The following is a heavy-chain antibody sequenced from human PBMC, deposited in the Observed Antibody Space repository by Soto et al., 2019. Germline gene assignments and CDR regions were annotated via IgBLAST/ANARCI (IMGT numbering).Heavy chain of an antibody. D-gene: IGHD2-15*01. CDR1: SGSISSSNW. CDR3: AREEGSGHLGY. V-gene: IGHV4-4*02. Sequence: QVQLQESGPGLVKPSGTLSLTSAVSSGSISSSNWWSWVRQPPGKGLEWIGEIYHSGSTNYNPSLKGRVTISVDKSKNQFALKLSSVTAADTAVYYCAREEGSGHLGYWGQGTLVTVSS. J-gene: IGHJ4*02. CDR2: IYHSGST.